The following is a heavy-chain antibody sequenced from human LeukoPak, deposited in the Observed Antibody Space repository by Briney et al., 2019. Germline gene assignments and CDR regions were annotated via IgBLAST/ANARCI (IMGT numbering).Heavy chain of an antibody. D-gene: IGHD1-1*01. CDR3: VRGAGPGTPFD. J-gene: IGHJ1*01. CDR2: INYDARSR. V-gene: IGHV3-74*01. Sequence: AGGSLRISCAASGFTFSRSWMRWVRQAPGKGLEWVSSINYDARSRTYADSVKGRVTISRDNAENNLFLQMNSLRVEDSAIYSCVRGAGPGTPFDWGQGILVTVAS. CDR1: GFTFSRSW.